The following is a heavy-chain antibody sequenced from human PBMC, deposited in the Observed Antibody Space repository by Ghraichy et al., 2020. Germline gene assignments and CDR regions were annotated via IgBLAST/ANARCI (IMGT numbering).Heavy chain of an antibody. Sequence: SVKVSCKASGFTFTSSAVQWVRQARGQRLEWIGWIVVGSGNTNYAQKFQERVTITRDMSTSTAYMELSSLRSEDTAVYYCAAGPYLYSYYYGMDVWGQGTTVTVS. CDR2: IVVGSGNT. CDR3: AAGPYLYSYYYGMDV. J-gene: IGHJ6*02. CDR1: GFTFTSSA. V-gene: IGHV1-58*01.